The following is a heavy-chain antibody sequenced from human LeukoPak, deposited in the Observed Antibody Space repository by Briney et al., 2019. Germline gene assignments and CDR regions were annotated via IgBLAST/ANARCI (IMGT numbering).Heavy chain of an antibody. Sequence: GASVTVSFKASGGTFSSYAISWVRQAPGQGLEWMGGIIPIFGTANYAQKFQGRVTITTDESTSTAYMELSSLRSEDTAVYYCASGAPGSGRNYWGQGTLVTVSS. V-gene: IGHV1-69*05. CDR2: IIPIFGTA. CDR3: ASGAPGSGRNY. D-gene: IGHD6-19*01. J-gene: IGHJ4*02. CDR1: GGTFSSYA.